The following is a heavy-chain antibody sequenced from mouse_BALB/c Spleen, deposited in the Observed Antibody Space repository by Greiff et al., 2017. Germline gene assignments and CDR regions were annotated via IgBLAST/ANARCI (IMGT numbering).Heavy chain of an antibody. CDR3: ARSGYYYGSSYYYAMDY. D-gene: IGHD1-1*01. CDR1: GYTFTDYN. CDR2: IYPYNGGT. Sequence: VQLQQSGPELVKPGASVKISCKASGYTFTDYNMHWVKQSHGKSLEWIGYIYPYNGGTGYNQKFKSKATLTVDNSSSTAYMELRSLTSEDSAVYYCARSGYYYGSSYYYAMDYWGQGTSVTVSS. J-gene: IGHJ4*01. V-gene: IGHV1S29*02.